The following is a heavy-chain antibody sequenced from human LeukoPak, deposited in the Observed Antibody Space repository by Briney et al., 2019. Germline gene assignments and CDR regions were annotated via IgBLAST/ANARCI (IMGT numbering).Heavy chain of an antibody. Sequence: ASLKLSCKVSVYTLTSVGISCVRQAPGQGLEWMGWISAYNSNTNYEQKLQGRVTMTTDTSTSTAYMELRSLRSDDTAVYYCARDPTLYYDFWSGYYPIDYWGQGTLVTVSS. CDR1: VYTLTSVG. V-gene: IGHV1-18*01. CDR2: ISAYNSNT. J-gene: IGHJ4*02. CDR3: ARDPTLYYDFWSGYYPIDY. D-gene: IGHD3-3*01.